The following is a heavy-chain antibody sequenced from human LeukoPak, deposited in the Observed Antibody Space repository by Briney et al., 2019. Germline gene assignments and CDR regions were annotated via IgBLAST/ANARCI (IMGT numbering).Heavy chain of an antibody. V-gene: IGHV3-66*01. D-gene: IGHD3-10*02. CDR1: GFTVSTNY. J-gene: IGHJ3*02. CDR2: IYSGGST. Sequence: PGGSLRLSCAASGFTVSTNYMSWVRQAPGKGLEWVSVIYSGGSTYYADSVRGRFTTSRGNSKNTLYLQMNSLRAEDTAVYYCARVFGEPIWGQGTMVTVSS. CDR3: ARVFGEPI.